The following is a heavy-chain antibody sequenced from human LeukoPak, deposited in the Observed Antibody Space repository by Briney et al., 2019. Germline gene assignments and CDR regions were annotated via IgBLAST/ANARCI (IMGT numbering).Heavy chain of an antibody. CDR1: GYTFTRYD. CDR3: ARAVDYYDSSGYSSWFDP. V-gene: IGHV1-8*01. J-gene: IGHJ5*02. CDR2: MNPNSGNT. D-gene: IGHD3-22*01. Sequence: ASVKVSCKASGYTFTRYDINWVRQATGQGLEWMGWMNPNSGNTGYAQKFQGRVTMTRNTSISTAYMELSSLRSEDTAVYYCARAVDYYDSSGYSSWFDPWGQGTLVTVSS.